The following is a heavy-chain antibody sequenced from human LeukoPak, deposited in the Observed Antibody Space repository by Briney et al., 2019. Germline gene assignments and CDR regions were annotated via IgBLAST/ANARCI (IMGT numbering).Heavy chain of an antibody. D-gene: IGHD3-3*01. CDR1: GFTFCAYA. Sequence: GGSLRHSCEASGFTFCAYAMTWVRQAPGKGLEWVSSIGSDNKPHYSESVKGRFAISRDNSKSMLFLQLNSLRAEDTALYYCARGGQGPSNSYYDFWSGSAKSDYWGEGWLVTVSS. CDR3: ARGGQGPSNSYYDFWSGSAKSDY. J-gene: IGHJ4*02. CDR2: IGSDNKP. V-gene: IGHV3-23*05.